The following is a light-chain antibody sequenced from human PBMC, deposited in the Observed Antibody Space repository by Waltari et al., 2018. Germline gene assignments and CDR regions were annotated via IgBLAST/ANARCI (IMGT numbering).Light chain of an antibody. J-gene: IGLJ3*02. CDR3: GTWDSSLGIGV. CDR2: EDN. Sequence: QSVLTQAPSVSAAPGPKVTISCSGSPPNLGNNYVSWYQQFPGTAPKLLIYEDNRRPSGIPDRFSGSKSGASATLGITGLQTGDEANYYCGTWDSSLGIGVLGGGTRVTVL. CDR1: PPNLGNNY. V-gene: IGLV1-51*01.